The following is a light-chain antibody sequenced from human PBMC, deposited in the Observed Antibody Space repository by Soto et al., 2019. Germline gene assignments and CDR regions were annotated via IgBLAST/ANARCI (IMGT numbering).Light chain of an antibody. CDR2: DAS. V-gene: IGKV1-5*01. CDR3: QQYNSYSIT. Sequence: DIQMTQSPSTLSASVGDRVTITCRASQSISSWLALYQQKPGKAPKLLSYDASSLESGVPSRFSGSGSGTEFTLTISSLQPDDFATYYCQQYNSYSITFGQGTRLEIK. J-gene: IGKJ5*01. CDR1: QSISSW.